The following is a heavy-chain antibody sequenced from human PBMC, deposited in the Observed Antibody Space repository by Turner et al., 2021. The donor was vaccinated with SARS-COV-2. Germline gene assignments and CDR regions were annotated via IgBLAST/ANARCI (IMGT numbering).Heavy chain of an antibody. CDR2: MNPNSGNT. CDR1: RYTFTNYD. V-gene: IGHV1-8*01. Sequence: QVQLVQSGAAVKKPGASVQVSCKASRYTFTNYDINWVRQATGQGLEGMGWMNPNSGNTGYAQKFPGRVTMTRDTSISTAYMELSSLRSEDTAVYYCARLHGHCTSTSCYWDYYFGMDVWGQGTTVTVSS. D-gene: IGHD2-2*01. CDR3: ARLHGHCTSTSCYWDYYFGMDV. J-gene: IGHJ6*02.